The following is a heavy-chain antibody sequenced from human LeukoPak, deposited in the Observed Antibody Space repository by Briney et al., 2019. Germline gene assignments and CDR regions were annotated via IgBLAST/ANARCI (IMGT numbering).Heavy chain of an antibody. V-gene: IGHV3-23*01. D-gene: IGHD4-17*01. Sequence: PGGSLRLSCAASGFTFSSYAMSWVRQAPGKGLEWVSAISGSGGSTYYADSVKGRFTISRDNSKSTLYLQMNSLRAEDTAVYYCARIMTTVTTVEYWGQGTLVTVSS. CDR3: ARIMTTVTTVEY. CDR2: ISGSGGST. CDR1: GFTFSSYA. J-gene: IGHJ4*02.